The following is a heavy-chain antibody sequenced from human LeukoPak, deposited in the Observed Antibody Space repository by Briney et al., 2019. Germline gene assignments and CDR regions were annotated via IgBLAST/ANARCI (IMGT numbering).Heavy chain of an antibody. CDR2: IKPDGSET. CDR1: GFDLSKNW. J-gene: IGHJ3*02. Sequence: GGSLRLSCAASGFDLSKNWMSWVRQAPGKGLEWVANIKPDGSETSYVESVEGRFTISRDNAKNSLFLQMNSLRAEDTALYYCATFSSGFYPKEPFDIWGRGTMVSVSS. D-gene: IGHD3-22*01. V-gene: IGHV3-7*01. CDR3: ATFSSGFYPKEPFDI.